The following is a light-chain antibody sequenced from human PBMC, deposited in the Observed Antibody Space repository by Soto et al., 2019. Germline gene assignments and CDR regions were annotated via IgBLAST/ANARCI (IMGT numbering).Light chain of an antibody. Sequence: QSALTQPASVSGSPGQSITISCTGTSSDIGAYNYVSLYRQHPGKAPKLMIYEVINRPSGVSNRFSGSKSGNTASLTISALQAEDEADYYCSSYTSSSTTPYVFGTGTKLTVL. CDR2: EVI. V-gene: IGLV2-14*01. CDR3: SSYTSSSTTPYV. J-gene: IGLJ1*01. CDR1: SSDIGAYNY.